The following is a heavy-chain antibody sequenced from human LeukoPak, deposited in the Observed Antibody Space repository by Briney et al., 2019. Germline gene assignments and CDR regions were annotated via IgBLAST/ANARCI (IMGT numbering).Heavy chain of an antibody. J-gene: IGHJ4*02. V-gene: IGHV4-39*07. CDR2: IYYSGNT. D-gene: IGHD6-6*01. CDR1: GDSISTSNSY. CDR3: ARGSWQLAEEVY. Sequence: SETLSLTCTVSGDSISTSNSYWGWIRQPPGKGLEWIGSIYYSGNTYYNASLKSRVTISVDTSKNQFSLKLSSVTAAETAVYYCARGSWQLAEEVYWGQGTLVTVSS.